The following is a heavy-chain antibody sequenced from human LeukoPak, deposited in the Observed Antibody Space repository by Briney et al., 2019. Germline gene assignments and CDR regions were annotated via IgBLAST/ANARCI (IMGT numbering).Heavy chain of an antibody. D-gene: IGHD3-3*01. CDR1: GGTFSSYA. J-gene: IGHJ6*02. V-gene: IGHV1-69*13. CDR2: IIPIFGAA. CDR3: AREGDFLV. Sequence: SVKVSCKASGGTFSSYAISWVRQAPGQGLEWMGGIIPIFGAANYAQKFQGRVTITADESASTAYMELSSLRSEDTAVYYCAREGDFLVWGQGTTVTVSS.